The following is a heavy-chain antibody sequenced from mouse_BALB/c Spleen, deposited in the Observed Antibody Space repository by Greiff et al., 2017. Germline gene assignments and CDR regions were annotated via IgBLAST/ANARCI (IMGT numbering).Heavy chain of an antibody. V-gene: IGHV1-69*02. J-gene: IGHJ4*01. CDR1: GYTFTSYW. CDR2: IDPSDSYT. Sequence: VQLQQPGAELVKPGASVKLSCKASGYTFTSYWMHWVKQRPGQGLEWIGEIDPSDSYTNYNQKFKGKATLTVDKSSSTAYMQLSSLTSEDSAVYYCARFTVWDAMDYWGQGTSVTVSS. D-gene: IGHD2-10*02. CDR3: ARFTVWDAMDY.